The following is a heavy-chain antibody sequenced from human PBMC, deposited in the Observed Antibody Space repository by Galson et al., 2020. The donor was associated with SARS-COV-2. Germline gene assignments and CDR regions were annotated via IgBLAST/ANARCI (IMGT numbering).Heavy chain of an antibody. D-gene: IGHD6-6*01. CDR2: ISSSSSYI. Sequence: GESLKISRAASGFTFSSYSMNWVRQAPGKGLEWVSSISSSSSYIYYADSVKGRFTISRDNAKNSLYLQMNSLRAEDTAVYYCASSLKPYSSSGFDYWGQGTLVTVSS. CDR1: GFTFSSYS. CDR3: ASSLKPYSSSGFDY. V-gene: IGHV3-21*01. J-gene: IGHJ4*02.